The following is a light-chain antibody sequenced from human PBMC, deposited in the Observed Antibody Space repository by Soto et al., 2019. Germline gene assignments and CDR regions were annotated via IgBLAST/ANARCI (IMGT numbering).Light chain of an antibody. CDR2: AAS. CDR3: QQSYSTPLT. V-gene: IGKV1-39*01. J-gene: IGKJ4*01. Sequence: DIQMTQSPSSLSASVGDRVTITCRASQTISSYLNWYQLKPGKAPRLLVYAASTLHSGVSSRFSGSGSGTDFTLTISSLQLEDFATYSCQQSYSTPLTFGGGTKVEMK. CDR1: QTISSY.